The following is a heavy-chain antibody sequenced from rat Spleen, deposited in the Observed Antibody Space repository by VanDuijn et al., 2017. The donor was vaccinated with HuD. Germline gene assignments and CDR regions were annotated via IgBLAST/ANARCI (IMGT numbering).Heavy chain of an antibody. Sequence: QVQLQQSGAELAKPGSSVKISCKASGYIFISYYISWIKQTTGQGLEYIGYINTGSGGTKYNEKFKGKATLTVDKLSSTAFMQLSSLTPDDSAVYYCARRTGSSDYWGHGVMVTVSS. CDR2: INTGSGGT. CDR1: GYIFISYY. D-gene: IGHD5-1*01. CDR3: ARRTGSSDY. V-gene: IGHV1-43*01. J-gene: IGHJ2*01.